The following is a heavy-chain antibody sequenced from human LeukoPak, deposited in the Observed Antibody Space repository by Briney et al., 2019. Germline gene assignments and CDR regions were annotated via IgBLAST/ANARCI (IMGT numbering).Heavy chain of an antibody. CDR2: ISGSGGST. J-gene: IGHJ4*02. CDR3: AKSPGYSYGFDY. Sequence: PGGTLRLSCAASGFTFSSYGMSWVRQAPGKGLEWVSAISGSGGSTYYADSVKGRFTISRDNSKNTLYLQMNSLRAEDTAVYYCAKSPGYSYGFDYWGQGTLVTVSS. CDR1: GFTFSSYG. V-gene: IGHV3-23*01. D-gene: IGHD5-18*01.